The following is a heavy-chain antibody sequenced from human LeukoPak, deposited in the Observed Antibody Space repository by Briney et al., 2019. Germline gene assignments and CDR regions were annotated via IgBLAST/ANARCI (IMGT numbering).Heavy chain of an antibody. V-gene: IGHV3-49*03. Sequence: LSGGSLRLSCTASGFTFGDYLMSWFRQAPGKGLEWIGFISGGTTEYAASVKGRFTISRDDPTSIAYLQMNSLTTEDTAVYYCSRGSGWLSAYWGQGTLVTVSS. J-gene: IGHJ4*02. CDR1: GFTFGDYL. D-gene: IGHD6-19*01. CDR2: ISGGTT. CDR3: SRGSGWLSAY.